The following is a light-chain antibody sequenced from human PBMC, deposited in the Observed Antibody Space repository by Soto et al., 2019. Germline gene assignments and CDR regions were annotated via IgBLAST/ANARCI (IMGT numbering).Light chain of an antibody. Sequence: DIVMTQSPDSLAVSLGERATINCRSSQSVFFSANSKNHLAWYLQKPGQSPQLLIYVGSDRASGVPDRFSGSGSGTEFTLKISRVEAEDVGVYYCMQSLQSPWTFGQGTRLEIK. V-gene: IGKV2-28*01. CDR2: VGS. CDR3: MQSLQSPWT. CDR1: QSVFFSANSKNH. J-gene: IGKJ5*01.